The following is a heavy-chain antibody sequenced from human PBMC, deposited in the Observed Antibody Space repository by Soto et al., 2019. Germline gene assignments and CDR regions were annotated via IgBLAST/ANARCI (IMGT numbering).Heavy chain of an antibody. Sequence: PGGSLRLSWAAAGVNFRNHGMHWVRQAPGKGLEWVAVISYDGSNKYYADSVKGRFTISRDNSKNTLYLQMNSLRAEDTAVYYCAKDDYGGNDYWGQGTLVTVSS. V-gene: IGHV3-30*18. CDR1: GVNFRNHG. CDR3: AKDDYGGNDY. J-gene: IGHJ4*02. CDR2: ISYDGSNK. D-gene: IGHD4-17*01.